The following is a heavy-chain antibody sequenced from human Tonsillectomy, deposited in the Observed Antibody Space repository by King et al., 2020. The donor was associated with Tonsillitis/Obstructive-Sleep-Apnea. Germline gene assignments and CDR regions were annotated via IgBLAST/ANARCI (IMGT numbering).Heavy chain of an antibody. CDR2: INSDGGST. V-gene: IGHV3-74*01. Sequence: VQLVESGGGLVQPGGSLRLSCAASGFTFSSYWMHWVRQAPGKGLVWVSRINSDGGSTTSAGSGKGRFTISRDNAKNTLYLQMNSLRAEDTAVYYCARNLLESSGLWGQGTLVTVSS. D-gene: IGHD6-19*01. CDR3: ARNLLESSGL. J-gene: IGHJ4*02. CDR1: GFTFSSYW.